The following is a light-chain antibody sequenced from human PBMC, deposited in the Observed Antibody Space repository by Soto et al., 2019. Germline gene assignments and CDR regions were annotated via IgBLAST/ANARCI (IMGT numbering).Light chain of an antibody. CDR1: QSVSSRY. Sequence: MLTQSPGTVSLSPGERATLSCRASQSVSSRYLAWYQQKPGQAPRLLIYGSSSRATGIPDRFSGSGCGTDFTLTITIREPEDVAFYYCQQRSNCRPITFGQGTRLDIK. CDR3: QQRSNCRPIT. J-gene: IGKJ5*01. CDR2: GSS. V-gene: IGKV3D-20*02.